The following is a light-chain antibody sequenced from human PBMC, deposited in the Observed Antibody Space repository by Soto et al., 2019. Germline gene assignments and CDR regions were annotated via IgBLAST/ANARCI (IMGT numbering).Light chain of an antibody. CDR1: RSLASAAGNSY. CDR2: RVL. CDR3: RNGHPCRTA. Sequence: PQSPLPLPVTLERAASISCRSRRSLASAAGNSYLPWFQHRPGKPPGRLLFRVLKRPLGVQEKFSGSGSGTNFTRKFSRLKPEEVGVFGLRNGHPCRTAFG. V-gene: IGKV2-30*01. J-gene: IGKJ1*01.